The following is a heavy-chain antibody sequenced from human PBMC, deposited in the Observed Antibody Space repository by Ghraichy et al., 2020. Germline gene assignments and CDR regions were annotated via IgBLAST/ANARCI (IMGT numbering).Heavy chain of an antibody. Sequence: GGSLRLSCAASGFTVSSNYMSWVRQAPGKGLEWVSVMYSGGYTDYADSVTGRFSISRDTSTNTLHLQMNSLRVDDSAVYYCARGAGYTYYFDCWGQGTLVTVSS. CDR3: ARGAGYTYYFDC. V-gene: IGHV3-66*01. CDR1: GFTVSSNY. J-gene: IGHJ4*02. CDR2: MYSGGYT. D-gene: IGHD5-12*01.